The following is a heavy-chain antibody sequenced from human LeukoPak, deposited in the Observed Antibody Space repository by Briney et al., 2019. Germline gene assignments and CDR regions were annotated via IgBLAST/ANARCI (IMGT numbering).Heavy chain of an antibody. Sequence: SETLSLTCTVSGGSISSSSYYWGWIRQPPGKGLEWIGSIYYSGCTYYSPSLKSRVTISVDTSKNQFSLKLSSVTAADTAVYYCARRSTYSSSPRFDPWGQGTLVTVSS. CDR1: GGSISSSSYY. J-gene: IGHJ5*02. V-gene: IGHV4-39*01. CDR3: ARRSTYSSSPRFDP. CDR2: IYYSGCT. D-gene: IGHD6-13*01.